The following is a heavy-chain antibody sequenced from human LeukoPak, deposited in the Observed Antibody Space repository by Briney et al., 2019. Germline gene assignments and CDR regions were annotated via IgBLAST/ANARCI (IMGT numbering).Heavy chain of an antibody. D-gene: IGHD3-10*01. Sequence: SETLSLTCTVSGGSISSSSYYWGWIRQPPGKGLGWIGSIYYSGSTYYNPSLKSRVTISVDTSKNQFSLKLSSVTAADTAVYYCARSSGSYYLYYYYYYMDVWGKGTTVTVSS. CDR1: GGSISSSSYY. CDR2: IYYSGST. J-gene: IGHJ6*03. V-gene: IGHV4-39*07. CDR3: ARSSGSYYLYYYYYYMDV.